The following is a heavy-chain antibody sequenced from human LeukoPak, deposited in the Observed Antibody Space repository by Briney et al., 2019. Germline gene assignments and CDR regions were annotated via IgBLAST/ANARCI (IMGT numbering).Heavy chain of an antibody. D-gene: IGHD1-26*01. CDR1: GFTVSSNY. CDR3: AKDRGANTGAVDS. CDR2: IYSGGST. Sequence: GGSLRLSCAASGFTVSSNYMSWVRQAPGKGLEWVSVIYSGGSTYYADSVKGRFTISRDNSKITLYLQVDSLTVDDTAVYYCAKDRGANTGAVDSWGQGTLVTVSS. V-gene: IGHV3-53*01. J-gene: IGHJ4*02.